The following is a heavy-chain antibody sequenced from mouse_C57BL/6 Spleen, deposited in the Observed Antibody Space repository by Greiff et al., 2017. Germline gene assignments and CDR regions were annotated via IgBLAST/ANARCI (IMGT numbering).Heavy chain of an antibody. D-gene: IGHD2-4*01. CDR2: IWTGGGT. Sequence: VKLQESGPGLVAPSQSLSITCTVSGFSLTSYAISWVRQPPGKGLEWLGVIWTGGGTNYNSALKSRLSISKDNSKSQVFLKMNSLQTDDTARYYCAREEGRNYAYAMDYWGQGTSVTVSS. CDR1: GFSLTSYA. J-gene: IGHJ4*01. V-gene: IGHV2-9-1*01. CDR3: AREEGRNYAYAMDY.